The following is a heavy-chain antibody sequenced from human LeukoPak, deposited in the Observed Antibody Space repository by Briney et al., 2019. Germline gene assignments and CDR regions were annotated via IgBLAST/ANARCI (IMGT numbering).Heavy chain of an antibody. J-gene: IGHJ4*02. CDR1: GFPFTH. V-gene: IGHV3-7*01. CDR2: IKPDGSEK. Sequence: GGSLRLSCEVSGFPFTHMNWVRQAPGKGLEWVANIKPDGSEKYYVDSVKGRFTISRDNAKNSLYLQMNSLRAEDTAVYYCARSRYCSSNSCYSDYWGQGTLVTVSS. D-gene: IGHD2-2*01. CDR3: ARSRYCSSNSCYSDY.